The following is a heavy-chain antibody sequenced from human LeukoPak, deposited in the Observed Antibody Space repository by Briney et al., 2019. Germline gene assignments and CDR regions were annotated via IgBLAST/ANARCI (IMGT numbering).Heavy chain of an antibody. J-gene: IGHJ4*02. D-gene: IGHD3-10*01. Sequence: GGSLRLSCAASGFTFSTYDMHWVRQATGKGLEWVPTITSAGDRYYPGSVKGRFTISRDNAKGSLYLQMNNLRTEDTALYYCAKDKAQAYYASGSLVLWGQGTLVTVSS. V-gene: IGHV3-13*01. CDR1: GFTFSTYD. CDR2: ITSAGDR. CDR3: AKDKAQAYYASGSLVL.